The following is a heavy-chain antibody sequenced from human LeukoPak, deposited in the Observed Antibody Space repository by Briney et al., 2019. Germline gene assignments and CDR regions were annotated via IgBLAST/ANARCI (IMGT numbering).Heavy chain of an antibody. D-gene: IGHD3-9*01. CDR1: GYTFTSYG. V-gene: IGHV1-8*02. CDR3: ARGPLLRYFDWLSYYYNNGMDV. Sequence: GASVKVSCKASGYTFTSYGISWVRQATGQGLEWMGWMNPNNGNTGYAQKFQGRVTMTRNTSISTAYMELSSLRSEDTAVYYCARGPLLRYFDWLSYYYNNGMDVWGQGTTVTVSS. J-gene: IGHJ6*02. CDR2: MNPNNGNT.